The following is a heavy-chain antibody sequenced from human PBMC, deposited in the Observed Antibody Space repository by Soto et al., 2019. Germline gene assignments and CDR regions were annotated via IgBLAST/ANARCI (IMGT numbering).Heavy chain of an antibody. V-gene: IGHV3-11*01. J-gene: IGHJ6*03. Sequence: QVQLVESGGGLVKPGGSLRLSCAASGFTFSDYYLSWIRQAPGKGLEWVSYISSSGSTIYYADSVKGRFTISRDNAKNSLYLQMNSLRAEDTAVYYCARTMVRGVMTLQHYYYMDVWGKGTTVTVSS. D-gene: IGHD3-10*01. CDR1: GFTFSDYY. CDR3: ARTMVRGVMTLQHYYYMDV. CDR2: ISSSGSTI.